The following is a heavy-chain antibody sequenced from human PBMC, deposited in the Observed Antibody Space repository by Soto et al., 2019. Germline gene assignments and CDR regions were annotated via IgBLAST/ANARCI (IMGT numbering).Heavy chain of an antibody. V-gene: IGHV4-59*01. Sequence: SETLSLTCTVSGGSISSDYWSWIRQPPGKGLEWVGYVYNTGSANYNASLKSRLTISVDTSKNQFSLKLSSVTAADTALYYCARVNYGDYYYGMDVWGQGTTVTVSS. CDR1: GGSISSDY. CDR2: VYNTGSA. CDR3: ARVNYGDYYYGMDV. D-gene: IGHD4-17*01. J-gene: IGHJ6*02.